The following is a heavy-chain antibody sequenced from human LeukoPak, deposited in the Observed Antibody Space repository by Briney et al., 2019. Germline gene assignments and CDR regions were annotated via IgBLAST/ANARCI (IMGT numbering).Heavy chain of an antibody. D-gene: IGHD6-13*01. CDR1: GFTFSSYA. Sequence: GGSLRLSCAASGFTFSSYAMSWVRQAPGKGLEWVANIKQDGSEKYYVDSVKGRFTISRDNAKNSLYLQMNSLRAEDTALYYCAKDIFGEYSTSWHTWGQGTLVTVSS. CDR2: IKQDGSEK. J-gene: IGHJ5*02. CDR3: AKDIFGEYSTSWHT. V-gene: IGHV3-7*03.